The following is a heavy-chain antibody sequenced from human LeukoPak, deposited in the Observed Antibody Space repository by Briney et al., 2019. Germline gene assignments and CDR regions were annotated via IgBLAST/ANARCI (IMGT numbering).Heavy chain of an antibody. CDR1: VGSLSSYY. J-gene: IGHJ4*02. D-gene: IGHD1-26*01. CDR3: ARHAACGSYLYYFDY. Sequence: SETLSLTCTVSVGSLSSYYWSWIRQTPGKELEGFGYIFYSGSTNYGPSLKTRYTISVDASKTQFSLKLSSVTAAHTAVYFCARHAACGSYLYYFDYWGQGTLVTVSS. CDR2: IFYSGST. V-gene: IGHV4-59*08.